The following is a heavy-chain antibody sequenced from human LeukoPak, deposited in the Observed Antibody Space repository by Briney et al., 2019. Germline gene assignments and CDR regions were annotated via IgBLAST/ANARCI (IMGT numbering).Heavy chain of an antibody. V-gene: IGHV1-2*02. CDR2: VNPNSGGT. D-gene: IGHD6-19*01. Sequence: ASVKVSCKASGYTFTGYYMHWVRQAPGQGLEWMGWVNPNSGGTNYAQKFQGRVTMTRDTSISTVYMELSRLRSDDTAVYYCAKEGSSGWVPNYWGQGTLVTVSS. J-gene: IGHJ4*02. CDR3: AKEGSSGWVPNY. CDR1: GYTFTGYY.